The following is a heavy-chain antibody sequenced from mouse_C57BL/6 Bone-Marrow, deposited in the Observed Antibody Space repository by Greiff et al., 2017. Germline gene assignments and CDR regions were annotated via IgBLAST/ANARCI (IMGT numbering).Heavy chain of an antibody. V-gene: IGHV1-26*01. Sequence: VQLQQSGPELVKPGASVKISCKASGYTFTDYYMNWVKQSHGKSLEWIGDINPNNGGTSYNQKFKGKATLTVDKSSSTAYMELRSLTSEDSAVYYCARPYSNWYFDVWGTGTTVTVSS. CDR2: INPNNGGT. J-gene: IGHJ1*03. CDR1: GYTFTDYY. D-gene: IGHD2-5*01. CDR3: ARPYSNWYFDV.